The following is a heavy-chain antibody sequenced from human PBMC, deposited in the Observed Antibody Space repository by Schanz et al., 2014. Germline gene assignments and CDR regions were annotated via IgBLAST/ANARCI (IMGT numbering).Heavy chain of an antibody. CDR2: ILGLASTT. CDR1: GFTFSTSA. CDR3: AKVRYSSGWRGDYFDE. V-gene: IGHV3-23*01. J-gene: IGHJ4*02. D-gene: IGHD6-25*01. Sequence: EVQLLESGGGLVQPGGSLRLSCAASGFTFSTSAMSWVRQVPGKGLEWVSAILGLASTTYYADSVKGRFTISRDKSKNTLYLQMNSLRAEDTAVYDCAKVRYSSGWRGDYFDEWGQGTLVTVAS.